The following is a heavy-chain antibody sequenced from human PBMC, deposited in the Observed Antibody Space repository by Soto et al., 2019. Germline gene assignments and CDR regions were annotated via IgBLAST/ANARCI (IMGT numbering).Heavy chain of an antibody. J-gene: IGHJ3*01. D-gene: IGHD3-10*01. CDR2: IYYSGST. CDR3: ARVWGGACDF. V-gene: IGHV4-59*01. Sequence: PSETLSLTCTVSGGSIRSYYWSWIRQPPGKGLEWIGYIYYSGSTNYNPSLKSRVTISVDTSKNQFSLKLSSVTAADTAVYYCARVWGGACDFWGQGTMVTVS. CDR1: GGSIRSYY.